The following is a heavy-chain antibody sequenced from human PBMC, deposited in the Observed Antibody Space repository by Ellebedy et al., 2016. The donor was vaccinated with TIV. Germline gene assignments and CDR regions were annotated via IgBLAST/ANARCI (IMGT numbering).Heavy chain of an antibody. Sequence: AASVKVSCKASGYTFTSYAMHWVRQAPGQRLEWMGWINAGNGNRMYSQNFQGRASISSDTSANTAYMELSSLRSEDTAIYYCSRDLFDWGPGTVVTVSS. CDR2: INAGNGNR. CDR1: GYTFTSYA. CDR3: SRDLFD. J-gene: IGHJ4*02. V-gene: IGHV1-3*01.